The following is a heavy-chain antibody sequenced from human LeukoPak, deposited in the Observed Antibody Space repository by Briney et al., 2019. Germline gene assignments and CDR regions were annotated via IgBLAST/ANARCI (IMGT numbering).Heavy chain of an antibody. Sequence: SETLSLTCTVSGGPISSYYWSWIRQPPGKGLEWIGYIYYSGSTNYNPSLKSRVTISLDTSKNQFSLKLSSVTAADAAVYYCARDDYYDSSAIFDYWGQGTLVTVSS. CDR2: IYYSGST. CDR1: GGPISSYY. D-gene: IGHD3-22*01. V-gene: IGHV4-59*01. CDR3: ARDDYYDSSAIFDY. J-gene: IGHJ4*02.